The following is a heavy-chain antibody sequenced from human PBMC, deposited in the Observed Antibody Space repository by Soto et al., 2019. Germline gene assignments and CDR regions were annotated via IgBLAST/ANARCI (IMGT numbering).Heavy chain of an antibody. Sequence: QVQLVQSGAEVKEPGSSVKVSCQASGGTFSSYALSWVRQAPGQGLEWMGGIIPLFRTPDYAQKFQGRVTITADKSTSTAYMEPSSLRSEDTAIYYCARDNGRPQLGGNYYYSTDVWGQGTTITVSS. CDR3: ARDNGRPQLGGNYYYSTDV. CDR1: GGTFSSYA. J-gene: IGHJ6*02. D-gene: IGHD3-3*02. CDR2: IIPLFRTP. V-gene: IGHV1-69*14.